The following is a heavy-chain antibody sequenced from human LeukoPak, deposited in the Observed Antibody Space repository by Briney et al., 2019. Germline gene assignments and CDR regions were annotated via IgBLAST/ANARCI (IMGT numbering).Heavy chain of an antibody. CDR3: AKDSTYSSGYYYFDY. CDR1: GFTFSSYS. V-gene: IGHV3-23*01. CDR2: ISGSSDST. Sequence: GGSLRLSCAASGFTFSSYSMNWVRQAPGKGLEWVSTISGSSDSTYYADSVKGRFTISRDNSKSTLYLQMNSLRAEDTAVYYCAKDSTYSSGYYYFDYWGQGTLVTVSS. D-gene: IGHD6-19*01. J-gene: IGHJ4*02.